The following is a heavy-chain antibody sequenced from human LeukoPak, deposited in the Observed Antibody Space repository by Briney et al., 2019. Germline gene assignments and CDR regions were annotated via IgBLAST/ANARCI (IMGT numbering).Heavy chain of an antibody. J-gene: IGHJ3*02. V-gene: IGHV3-23*01. CDR3: TKGSVLTIFGVAWHAFDI. CDR1: GFTFSSFA. Sequence: GGSLRLSCATSGFTFSSFAVSWVRQAPGKGLEWVSVISRSGDTTYSEDSVKGRFTISRDNSKNTLYLQMNSLRVEDTAIYYCTKGSVLTIFGVAWHAFDIWGQGTMVTVSP. CDR2: ISRSGDTT. D-gene: IGHD3-3*01.